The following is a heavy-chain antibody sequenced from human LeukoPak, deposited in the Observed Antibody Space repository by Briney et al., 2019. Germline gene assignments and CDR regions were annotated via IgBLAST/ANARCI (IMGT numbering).Heavy chain of an antibody. CDR1: GFTFSSYA. J-gene: IGHJ4*02. Sequence: GGSLRLSCAASGFTFSSYAMTWVRQAPDKGLEWVSAISGSDGSTYYADSVKGRFTISRDNSKNTLYLQMNSLRAEDTAVYYCAKDSFLQYYDILTGYDYWGQGALVTVSS. D-gene: IGHD3-9*01. CDR3: AKDSFLQYYDILTGYDY. V-gene: IGHV3-23*01. CDR2: ISGSDGST.